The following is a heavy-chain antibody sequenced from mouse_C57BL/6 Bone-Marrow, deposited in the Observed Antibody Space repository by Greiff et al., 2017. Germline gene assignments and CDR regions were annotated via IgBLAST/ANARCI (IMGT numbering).Heavy chain of an antibody. V-gene: IGHV2-2*01. Sequence: QVQLKQSGPGLVQPSQSLSITCTVSGFSLTSYGVHWVRQSPGKGLEWLGVIWSGGSTDYNAAFISRLSISKDNSKSQVFFKMNSLQADDTAIYYCATYYSRYFDYWGQGTTLTVSS. CDR2: IWSGGST. J-gene: IGHJ2*01. CDR3: ATYYSRYFDY. D-gene: IGHD2-5*01. CDR1: GFSLTSYG.